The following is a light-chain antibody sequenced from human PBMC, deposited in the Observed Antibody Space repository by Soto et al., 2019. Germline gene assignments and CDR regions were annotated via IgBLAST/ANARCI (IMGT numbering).Light chain of an antibody. CDR2: DVS. J-gene: IGLJ2*01. Sequence: QSVLTQPASVSGSPGQSITISCTGTSSDVVNYNYVSWYQQHPGKAPKLMIYDVSNRPSGVSNRFSGSKSGNTASLTISGLQAGDEADYYCSSYTSSSTLNVVFGAGTTQTVL. V-gene: IGLV2-14*01. CDR1: SSDVVNYNY. CDR3: SSYTSSSTLNVV.